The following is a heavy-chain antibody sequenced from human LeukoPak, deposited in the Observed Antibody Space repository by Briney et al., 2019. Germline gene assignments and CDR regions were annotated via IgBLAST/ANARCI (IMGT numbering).Heavy chain of an antibody. Sequence: PSVTVSCKASGYTFTGYYMHWVRQAPGQGLEWIGWINPNSGGTNYALKFQGRVTMTRDTSISTAYMELSRLRSDDAAVYYCARDYGSGWYWFDPWGQGTLVTAAS. D-gene: IGHD6-19*01. CDR3: ARDYGSGWYWFDP. CDR2: INPNSGGT. V-gene: IGHV1-2*02. CDR1: GYTFTGYY. J-gene: IGHJ5*02.